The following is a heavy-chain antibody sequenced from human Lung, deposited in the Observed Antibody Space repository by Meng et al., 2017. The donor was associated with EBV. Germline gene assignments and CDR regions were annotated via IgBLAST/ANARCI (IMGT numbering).Heavy chain of an antibody. CDR2: INHSGST. CDR1: GGSFSGYY. CDR3: ARGGWSSSWGN. D-gene: IGHD6-13*01. J-gene: IGHJ4*02. Sequence: QVQLQQGGAGLLKPSETLSPTCGVYGGSFSGYYWSWIRQPPGKGLEWIGEINHSGSTNYNPSLKSRVTISVDTSKNQFSLKLSSVTAADTAVYYCARGGWSSSWGNWGQGTLVTVSS. V-gene: IGHV4-34*02.